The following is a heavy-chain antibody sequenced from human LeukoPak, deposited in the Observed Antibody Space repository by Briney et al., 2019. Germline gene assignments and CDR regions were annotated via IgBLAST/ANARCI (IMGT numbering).Heavy chain of an antibody. J-gene: IGHJ4*02. CDR1: GGSISSYY. D-gene: IGHD5-24*01. V-gene: IGHV4-59*12. CDR2: IYYSGST. Sequence: PSETLSLTCTVSGGSISSYYWSWIRQPPGKGLEWIGYIYYSGSTNYNPSLKSRVTISVDTSKNQFSLKLSSVTAADTAVYYCARDRSRRWLQLGGYYFDYWGQGTLVTVSS. CDR3: ARDRSRRWLQLGGYYFDY.